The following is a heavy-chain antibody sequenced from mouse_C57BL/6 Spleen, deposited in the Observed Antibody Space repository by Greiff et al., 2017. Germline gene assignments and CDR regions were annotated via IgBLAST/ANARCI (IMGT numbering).Heavy chain of an antibody. J-gene: IGHJ2*01. D-gene: IGHD1-1*01. V-gene: IGHV1-53*01. CDR2: IYPSNGGT. CDR3: ARGGMTTVVVDYFDY. Sequence: QVQLQQPGTELVKPGASVKLSCKASGYTFTSYWMHWVKQRPGQGLEWIGNIYPSNGGTNYNEKFKSKATLTVDKASSTAYMQLRSLTSEDSAVYYCARGGMTTVVVDYFDYWGKGTTLTVSS. CDR1: GYTFTSYW.